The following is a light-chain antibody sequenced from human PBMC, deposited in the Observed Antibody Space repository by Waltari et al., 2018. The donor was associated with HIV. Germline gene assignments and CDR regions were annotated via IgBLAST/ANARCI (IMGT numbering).Light chain of an antibody. CDR2: DVS. CDR1: SSDVGAYNF. Sequence: QSALTQPASVSGSPGQSITISCTGTSSDVGAYNFVSWYQQHPGKAPKLMIYDVSSRPSGVSDRFSGSKSGNTASLTISGLQAEDEADYYCGSYTSSRTLVFGGGTKLTVL. J-gene: IGLJ3*02. V-gene: IGLV2-14*03. CDR3: GSYTSSRTLV.